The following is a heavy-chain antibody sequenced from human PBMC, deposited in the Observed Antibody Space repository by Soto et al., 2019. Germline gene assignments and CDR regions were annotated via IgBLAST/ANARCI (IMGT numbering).Heavy chain of an antibody. J-gene: IGHJ4*02. D-gene: IGHD4-17*01. Sequence: EVQVVESGGGLVKPGGSLRLSCAASGFTFSSYDMNWVRQAPGKGLEWVSSIDTGTRHVYYADSVRGRFTISRDDAKNSRYLQMNSLRVEDTALYYCARRTVTTYHYFDYWGQGTLVTVSS. CDR2: IDTGTRHV. CDR1: GFTFSSYD. CDR3: ARRTVTTYHYFDY. V-gene: IGHV3-21*01.